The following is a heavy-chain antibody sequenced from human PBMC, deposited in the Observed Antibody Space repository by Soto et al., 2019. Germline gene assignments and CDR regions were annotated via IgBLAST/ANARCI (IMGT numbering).Heavy chain of an antibody. CDR2: MNPNSGNT. Sequence: QVQLVQSGAEVKKPGASVKVSCKASGYTFTSYDINWVRQATGQGLEWMGWMNPNSGNTGYAQKFQGRFTMTRKTSISTAYMELSSLRSEDTAVYYCARGAYSKLAPLWFGTRDYYFDYWGQGTLVTVSS. V-gene: IGHV1-8*01. D-gene: IGHD3-10*01. J-gene: IGHJ4*02. CDR1: GYTFTSYD. CDR3: ARGAYSKLAPLWFGTRDYYFDY.